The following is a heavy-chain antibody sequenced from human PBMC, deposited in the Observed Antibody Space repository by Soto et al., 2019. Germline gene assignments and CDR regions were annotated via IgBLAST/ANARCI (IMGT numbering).Heavy chain of an antibody. CDR2: IYYSGST. J-gene: IGHJ5*02. CDR3: ARSYCSGDSCPFDP. D-gene: IGHD2-15*01. Sequence: PSETLSLTCTFSVGSIISGGYYWSWIRQHPGKGLEWIGYIYYSGSTYYNPSLKSRVTISVDTSKNQFSLKLSSVTAADTAVYYCARSYCSGDSCPFDPWGQGTLVTVSS. V-gene: IGHV4-31*03. CDR1: VGSIISGGYY.